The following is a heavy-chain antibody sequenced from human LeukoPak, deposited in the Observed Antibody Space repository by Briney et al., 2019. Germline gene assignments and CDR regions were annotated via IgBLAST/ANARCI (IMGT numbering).Heavy chain of an antibody. J-gene: IGHJ5*02. Sequence: KPSETLSLTCTVSGGSIGSYYWSWIRQLAGKGLEWIGRIYTSGSTNYNPSLKSRVTMSVDTSKNQFSLKLSSVTAADTAVYYCARDIGKNYPPGARTNWFDPWGQGTLVTVSS. CDR2: IYTSGST. CDR1: GGSIGSYY. CDR3: ARDIGKNYPPGARTNWFDP. D-gene: IGHD6-25*01. V-gene: IGHV4-4*07.